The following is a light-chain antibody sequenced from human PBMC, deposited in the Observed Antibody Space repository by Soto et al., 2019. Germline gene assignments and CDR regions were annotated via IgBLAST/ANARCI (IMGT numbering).Light chain of an antibody. Sequence: QSVLTQPPSASGSPGQSVTISCTGTSSDVGGYNYVSWYQQHPGKAHKLMIYEVNKRPSGVPDRFSGSKSGNTASLTVSGLQAEDEADYYCSSYAGSNAYVFGTGTKVTVL. CDR3: SSYAGSNAYV. CDR1: SSDVGGYNY. CDR2: EVN. J-gene: IGLJ1*01. V-gene: IGLV2-8*01.